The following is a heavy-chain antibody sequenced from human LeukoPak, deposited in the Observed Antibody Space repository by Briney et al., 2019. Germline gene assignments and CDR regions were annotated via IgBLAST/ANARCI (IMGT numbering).Heavy chain of an antibody. V-gene: IGHV3-23*01. Sequence: GGSLRLSCEASGFTFNTYAIYWVRQAPGKGLEWVSGICGSGGCTYYTDSVKGRFTISRDNSKNTVYLQMNSLTADDTAVYYCAKTTVGYSSGRYPGWPADCWGQGTLVTVSS. CDR1: GFTFNTYA. CDR3: AKTTVGYSSGRYPGWPADC. J-gene: IGHJ4*02. CDR2: ICGSGGCT. D-gene: IGHD6-19*01.